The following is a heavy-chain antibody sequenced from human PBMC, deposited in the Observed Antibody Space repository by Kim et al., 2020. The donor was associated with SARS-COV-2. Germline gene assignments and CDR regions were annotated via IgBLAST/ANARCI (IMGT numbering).Heavy chain of an antibody. D-gene: IGHD1-20*01. CDR2: P. V-gene: IGHV7-4-1*02. J-gene: IGHJ4*02. CDR3: ARERYQGGPDY. Sequence: PTYAQGFTGRFVFSLDTSVSTAYLQISSLKAEDTAVYYCARERYQGGPDYWGQGTLVTVSS.